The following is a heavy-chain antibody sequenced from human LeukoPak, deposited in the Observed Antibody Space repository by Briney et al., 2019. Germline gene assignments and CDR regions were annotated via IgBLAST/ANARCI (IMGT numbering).Heavy chain of an antibody. V-gene: IGHV4-39*01. CDR2: IYSSGST. CDR3: ASPHEGSTTSPLDY. Sequence: SETLSLTCTVSGGSISSSSFYWGWIRQPPGKELQCIGIIYSSGSTSYNPSLKSRVTISLDASKNQFSLKLSSVTAADTAVYYCASPHEGSTTSPLDYWGQGTPVTVSS. CDR1: GGSISSSSFY. J-gene: IGHJ4*02. D-gene: IGHD2/OR15-2a*01.